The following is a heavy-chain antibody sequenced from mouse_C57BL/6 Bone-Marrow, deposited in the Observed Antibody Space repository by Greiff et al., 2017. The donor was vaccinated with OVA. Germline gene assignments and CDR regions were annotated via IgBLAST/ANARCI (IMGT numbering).Heavy chain of an antibody. D-gene: IGHD1-1*01. CDR2: IDPEDGDT. CDR1: GFNIKDYY. J-gene: IGHJ1*03. V-gene: IGHV14-1*01. Sequence: VQLKQSGAELVRPGASVKLSCTASGFNIKDYYMHWVKQRPEQGLEWIGRIDPEDGDTEYAPKFQGKATMTADTSSNTAYLQLSSLTSEDTAVYYSTTRRSGSRSWYFDVWGTGTTVTVSS. CDR3: TTRRSGSRSWYFDV.